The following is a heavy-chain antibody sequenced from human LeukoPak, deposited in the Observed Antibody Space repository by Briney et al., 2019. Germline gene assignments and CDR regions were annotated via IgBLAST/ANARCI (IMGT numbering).Heavy chain of an antibody. CDR1: GYTFTSYG. J-gene: IGHJ4*02. CDR3: ARGLRYYGSGSFFDY. Sequence: ASVKVSCKASGYTFTSYGISWVRQAPGQGLEWMGWISAYNGNTNYAQKLQGRVTMTTDTSTSTAYMELRSLRSDDTAVYYCARGLRYYGSGSFFDYWGQETLVTVSS. CDR2: ISAYNGNT. V-gene: IGHV1-18*01. D-gene: IGHD3-10*01.